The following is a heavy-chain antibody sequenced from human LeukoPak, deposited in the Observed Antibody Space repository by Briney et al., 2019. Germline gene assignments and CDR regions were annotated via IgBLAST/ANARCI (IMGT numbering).Heavy chain of an antibody. CDR3: ARDRATVTTSDGFDI. CDR1: GFTFSSYA. Sequence: SGGSLRLSCSASGFTFSSYAMNWVRQAPGKGLEWVSYISSSSSTIYYADSVKGRFTISRVNAKNSLYLQMNSLRDEDTAVYYCARDRATVTTSDGFDIWGQGTMVTVSS. CDR2: ISSSSSTI. D-gene: IGHD4-17*01. J-gene: IGHJ3*02. V-gene: IGHV3-48*02.